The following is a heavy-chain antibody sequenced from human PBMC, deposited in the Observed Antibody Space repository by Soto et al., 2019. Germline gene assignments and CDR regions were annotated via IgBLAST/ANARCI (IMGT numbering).Heavy chain of an antibody. CDR2: ISGSGGST. V-gene: IGHV3-23*01. CDR1: GFTFSSYA. CDR3: AKDSLYYDFWSGSWSAFDI. Sequence: GGSLRLSCAASGFTFSSYAMSWVRQAPGKGLEWVSAISGSGGSTYYADSVKGRFTISRDNSKNTLYLQMNSLRAEDTAVYYCAKDSLYYDFWSGSWSAFDIWRQGTMVTVSS. D-gene: IGHD3-3*01. J-gene: IGHJ3*02.